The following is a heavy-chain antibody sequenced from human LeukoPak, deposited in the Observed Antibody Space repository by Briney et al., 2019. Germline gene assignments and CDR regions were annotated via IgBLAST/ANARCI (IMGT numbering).Heavy chain of an antibody. V-gene: IGHV4-4*02. CDR3: AREGSGSGYLDY. Sequence: PSGTLSLTCAVSGGSISSSNWWSWVRQPPGKGLEWIGEINHSGSTNYNPSLKSRVTISVDTSKNQFSLKLSSVTAADTAVYYCAREGSGSGYLDYWGQGTLVTVSS. CDR1: GGSISSSNW. J-gene: IGHJ4*02. CDR2: INHSGST. D-gene: IGHD3-3*01.